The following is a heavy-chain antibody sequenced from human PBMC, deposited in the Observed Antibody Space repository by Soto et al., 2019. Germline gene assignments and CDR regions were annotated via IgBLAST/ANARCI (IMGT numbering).Heavy chain of an antibody. CDR2: INPSGGST. CDR1: GYTFTSYY. D-gene: IGHD4-17*01. J-gene: IGHJ6*02. V-gene: IGHV1-46*01. Sequence: ASVKVSCKASGYTFTSYYMHWVRQAPGQGLEWMGIINPSGGSTSYAQKFQGRVTMTRDTSTSTVYMELSSLRSEDTAVYYCAREGPYGDDPWAEYGMDVWAPGTTVTVSS. CDR3: AREGPYGDDPWAEYGMDV.